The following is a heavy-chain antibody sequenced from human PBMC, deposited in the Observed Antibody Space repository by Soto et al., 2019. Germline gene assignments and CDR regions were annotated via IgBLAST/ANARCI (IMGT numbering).Heavy chain of an antibody. D-gene: IGHD3-22*01. J-gene: IGHJ4*02. CDR2: INSDGSTT. V-gene: IGHV3-74*01. CDR3: ARDQFYSDSSGSSHFDY. Sequence: GGSLRLSCAASGFTFSSYWMHWVRQAPGKGLVWVSRINSDGSTTRYADSVKGRFTISRDNAKNTLYLQMNSLRAEDTAVYYCARDQFYSDSSGSSHFDYWGQGTPVTVSS. CDR1: GFTFSSYW.